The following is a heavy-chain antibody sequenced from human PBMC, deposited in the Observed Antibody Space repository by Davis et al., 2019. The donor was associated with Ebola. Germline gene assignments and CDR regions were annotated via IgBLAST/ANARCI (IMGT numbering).Heavy chain of an antibody. J-gene: IGHJ4*02. CDR3: AKDLYSGSYLFDY. Sequence: GSSLKISCAASGFTFSSYWMHWVRQAPGKGLVWVSRINSDGSSTSYADSVKGRFTISRDNAKNTLYLQMNSLRAEDTAVYYCAKDLYSGSYLFDYWGQGTLVTVSS. CDR2: INSDGSST. CDR1: GFTFSSYW. V-gene: IGHV3-74*01. D-gene: IGHD1-26*01.